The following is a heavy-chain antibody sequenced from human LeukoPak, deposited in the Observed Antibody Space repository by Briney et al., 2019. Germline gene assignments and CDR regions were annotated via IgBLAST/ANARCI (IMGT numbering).Heavy chain of an antibody. J-gene: IGHJ6*04. CDR2: ISWNSGSI. CDR1: GFTFDDYA. D-gene: IGHD3-10*02. V-gene: IGHV3-9*01. Sequence: GGSLRLSCAASGFTFDDYAMHWVRQAPGKGLEWVSGISWNSGSIGYADSVKGRFTISRDNAKNSLYLQMNSLRAEVTAVYYCAELGITMIGGVWGKGTTATISS. CDR3: AELGITMIGGV.